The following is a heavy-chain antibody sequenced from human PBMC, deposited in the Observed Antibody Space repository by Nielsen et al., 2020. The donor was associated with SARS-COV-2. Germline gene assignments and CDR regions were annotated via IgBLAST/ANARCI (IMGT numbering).Heavy chain of an antibody. J-gene: IGHJ3*02. CDR3: ARPFTPDGNAFDI. D-gene: IGHD2-15*01. Sequence: ASVKVSCKASGYTFTSYDINWVRQATGQGLEWMGWMNPNSGNTGYAQKFQGRVTMTRNTSISTAYMELSSLRSEDTAVYYCARPFTPDGNAFDIWGQGTMVTVSS. CDR1: GYTFTSYD. CDR2: MNPNSGNT. V-gene: IGHV1-8*01.